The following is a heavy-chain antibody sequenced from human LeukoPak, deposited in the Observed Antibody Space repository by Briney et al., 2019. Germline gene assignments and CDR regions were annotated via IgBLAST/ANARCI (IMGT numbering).Heavy chain of an antibody. J-gene: IGHJ1*01. CDR3: ARAPDILTGYRPGGRGYFQH. Sequence: SETLSLTCAVYGGSFSGYYWSWIRQPPGKGLEWIGEINHSGSTNYNPSLKSRVTISVDTSKNQFSLKLSSVTAADTAVYYCARAPDILTGYRPGGRGYFQHWGQGTLVTVSS. CDR2: INHSGST. D-gene: IGHD3-9*01. V-gene: IGHV4-34*01. CDR1: GGSFSGYY.